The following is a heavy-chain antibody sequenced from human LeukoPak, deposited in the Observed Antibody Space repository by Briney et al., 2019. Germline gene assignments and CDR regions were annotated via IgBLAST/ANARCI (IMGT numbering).Heavy chain of an antibody. V-gene: IGHV4-61*01. Sequence: SETLSLTCTVSGDSVSSSSYYWPWIRQPPGKGLQWNGYISYNGSTRYRPSLTSRVTISVDKSTKQFSLNLRSVTAADTAGYYGAREGYTRGSDAFDIWGQGTMVTVSS. D-gene: IGHD6-19*01. CDR3: AREGYTRGSDAFDI. J-gene: IGHJ3*02. CDR1: GDSVSSSSYY. CDR2: ISYNGST.